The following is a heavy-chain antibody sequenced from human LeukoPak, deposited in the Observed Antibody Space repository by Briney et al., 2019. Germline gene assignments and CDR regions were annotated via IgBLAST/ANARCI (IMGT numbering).Heavy chain of an antibody. J-gene: IGHJ4*02. CDR3: ARQLAGYSGGWYDTTGIDY. V-gene: IGHV4-39*01. Sequence: SETLSLTCTVSGGSISSSNYYWGWIRQPPGKGLEWIGSIYYSGSTYYNPSLKSRVTISVDTSKNQFSLKLSSVTAADTAVYFCARQLAGYSGGWYDTTGIDYWGQGTLVTVSS. D-gene: IGHD6-19*01. CDR2: IYYSGST. CDR1: GGSISSSNYY.